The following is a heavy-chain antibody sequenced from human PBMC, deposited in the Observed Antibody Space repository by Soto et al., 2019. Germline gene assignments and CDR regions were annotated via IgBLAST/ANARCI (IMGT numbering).Heavy chain of an antibody. V-gene: IGHV3-23*01. J-gene: IGHJ4*02. CDR1: GFTFRTHD. D-gene: IGHD2-15*01. CDR3: AKGGWLDD. Sequence: EVQLLESGGGLVQPGGSLRLSCVASGFTFRTHDMTWGRQAPGKGLEWVSVISASGDNTYYADSVKGRFTISRDNSKNTLFLQLNRLRAEDTAVYYCAKGGWLDDWGQGSLVTVSS. CDR2: ISASGDNT.